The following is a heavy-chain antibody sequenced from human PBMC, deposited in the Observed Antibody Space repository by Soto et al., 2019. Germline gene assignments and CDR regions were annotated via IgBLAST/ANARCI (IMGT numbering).Heavy chain of an antibody. CDR3: ARGAVVNFDS. D-gene: IGHD3-22*01. CDR1: GGSFSGYY. Sequence: PSETLSLTCAVYGGSFSGYYWTWIRQPPGTGLEWIGEINHSGSTNYNPSLKSRVTISVDRSKNQFSLKLTSVTAADTAVYYCARGAVVNFDSWGQGTLVTVSS. CDR2: INHSGST. J-gene: IGHJ4*02. V-gene: IGHV4-34*01.